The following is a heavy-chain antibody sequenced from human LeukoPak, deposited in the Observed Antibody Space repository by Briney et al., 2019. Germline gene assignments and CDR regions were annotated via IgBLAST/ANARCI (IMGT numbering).Heavy chain of an antibody. Sequence: PGGSLRLSCAASGFTFSSYSMNWVRQAPGKGLEWVSSISSSSSYIYYADSVKGRFTISRDNAKNSLYLQMNSLRAEDTAVYYCARDQGRDGYTLDYWGQGTLVTVSS. D-gene: IGHD5-24*01. CDR1: GFTFSSYS. V-gene: IGHV3-21*04. CDR3: ARDQGRDGYTLDY. CDR2: ISSSSSYI. J-gene: IGHJ4*02.